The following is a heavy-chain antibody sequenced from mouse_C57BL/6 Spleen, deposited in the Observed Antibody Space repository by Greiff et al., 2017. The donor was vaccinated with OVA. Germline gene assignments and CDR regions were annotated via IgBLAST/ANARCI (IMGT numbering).Heavy chain of an antibody. CDR3: ARSTGGAHYYFDY. V-gene: IGHV1-64*01. CDR2: IHPNSGST. Sequence: VQLQQSGAELVKPGASVKLSCKASGYTFTSYWMHWVKQRPGQGLEWIGMIHPNSGSTNYNEKFKSKATLTVDKSSSTAYMQLSSLTSEDSAVYYCARSTGGAHYYFDYWGQGTTLTVSS. J-gene: IGHJ2*01. CDR1: GYTFTSYW. D-gene: IGHD4-1*02.